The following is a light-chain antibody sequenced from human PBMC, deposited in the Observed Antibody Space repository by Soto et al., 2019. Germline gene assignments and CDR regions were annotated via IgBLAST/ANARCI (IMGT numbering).Light chain of an antibody. CDR1: SSDVGGYNY. CDR2: DVS. J-gene: IGLJ1*01. V-gene: IGLV2-11*01. CDR3: CSYAGSYTFYV. Sequence: QSALTQPRSVSGSPGQSVTISCTGTSSDVGGYNYVSWYQQHPGKAPKLMIYDVSKRPSGVPDRFSGSKSGNTASLTISGLQAEDEGDYYCCSYAGSYTFYVFGTGTKLTVL.